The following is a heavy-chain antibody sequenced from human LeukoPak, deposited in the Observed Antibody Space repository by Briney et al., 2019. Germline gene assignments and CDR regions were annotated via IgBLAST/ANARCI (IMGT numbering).Heavy chain of an antibody. J-gene: IGHJ4*02. V-gene: IGHV3-23*01. Sequence: PSETLSLTCTVSGGSISSYYWSWVRQAPGKGLEWVSAISGSGGSTYYADSVKGRFTISRDNSKNTLYLQMNSLRAEDTAVYYCAKTQVILYSNYVPDFDYWGQGTLVTVSS. CDR3: AKTQVILYSNYVPDFDY. CDR2: ISGSGGST. CDR1: GGSISSYY. D-gene: IGHD4-11*01.